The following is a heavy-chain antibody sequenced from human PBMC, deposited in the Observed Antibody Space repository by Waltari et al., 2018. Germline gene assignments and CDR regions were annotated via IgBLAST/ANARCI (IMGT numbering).Heavy chain of an antibody. Sequence: EVQLVESGGGLVQPGRSLRLSCAASGFTFDDYAMHWVRQAPGKGLEWVSGISVNSGSIGYADSVKGRFTISRDNAKNSLYLQMNSLRAEDMALYYCAKDRTGGYAVVGYFDYWGQGTLVTVSS. D-gene: IGHD2-15*01. CDR2: ISVNSGSI. V-gene: IGHV3-9*03. CDR1: GFTFDDYA. CDR3: AKDRTGGYAVVGYFDY. J-gene: IGHJ4*02.